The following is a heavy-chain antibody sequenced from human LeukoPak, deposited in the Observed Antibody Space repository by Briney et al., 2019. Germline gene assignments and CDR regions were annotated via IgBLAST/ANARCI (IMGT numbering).Heavy chain of an antibody. J-gene: IGHJ6*04. CDR3: AELGITMIGGV. Sequence: GGSLRLSCAASGFTFSTYSMNWVRQTPGKGLEWLSSINGRGDYIYYADSVKGRFTISRDNAKNSLYLQMNSLRAEDTAVYYCAELGITMIGGVWGKGTTVTISS. CDR2: INGRGDYI. CDR1: GFTFSTYS. D-gene: IGHD3-10*02. V-gene: IGHV3-21*01.